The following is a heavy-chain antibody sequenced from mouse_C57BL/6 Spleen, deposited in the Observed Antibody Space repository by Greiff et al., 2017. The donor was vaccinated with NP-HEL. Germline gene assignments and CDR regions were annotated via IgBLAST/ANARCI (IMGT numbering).Heavy chain of an antibody. Sequence: QVQLKQSGPGLVQPSQCLSITCTVSGFSLTSYGVHWVRQSPGKGLEWLGVIWSGGSTDYNAAFISRLSISKDNSKSQVFFKMNSLQADDTAIYYCARNDYDYDDAMDYWGQGTSVTVSS. V-gene: IGHV2-2*01. J-gene: IGHJ4*01. D-gene: IGHD2-4*01. CDR3: ARNDYDYDDAMDY. CDR2: IWSGGST. CDR1: GFSLTSYG.